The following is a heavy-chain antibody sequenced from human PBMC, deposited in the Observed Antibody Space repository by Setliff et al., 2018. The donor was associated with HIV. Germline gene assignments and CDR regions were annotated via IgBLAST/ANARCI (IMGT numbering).Heavy chain of an antibody. V-gene: IGHV3-33*01. CDR1: GFSFNTYG. Sequence: PGGSLRLSCAASGFSFNTYGMHWVRLAPGKGLEWVAVLWNDGTDKYYADSVKGRFTISGDNSKNTLYLQMNSLREDDTAVYYCARVRSVGYSRAWYAPGAYWGRGTLVTVSS. CDR3: ARVRSVGYSRAWYAPGAY. J-gene: IGHJ4*02. D-gene: IGHD6-19*01. CDR2: LWNDGTDK.